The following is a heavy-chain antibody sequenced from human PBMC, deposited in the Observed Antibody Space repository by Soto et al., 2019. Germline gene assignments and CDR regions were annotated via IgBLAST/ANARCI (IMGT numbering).Heavy chain of an antibody. CDR2: VYYSGRT. CDR1: GGSISSYY. D-gene: IGHD2-2*01. J-gene: IGHJ4*02. CDR3: VRLYCSSTNCYVEY. Sequence: PSETLSLTCTVPGGSISSYYWSWIRQPPGKGLEWIGYVYYSGRTKYNPSLKSRVTISVDTSKNQFSLKLNSVTAADTAVYYCVRLYCSSTNCYVEYWAQGTLVTVSS. V-gene: IGHV4-59*08.